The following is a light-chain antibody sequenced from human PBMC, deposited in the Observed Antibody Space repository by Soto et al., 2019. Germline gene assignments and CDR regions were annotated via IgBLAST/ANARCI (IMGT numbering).Light chain of an antibody. CDR2: ENT. V-gene: IGLV1-51*02. Sequence: QSALTQPPSVSAAPGQMVTISCSGSSSNIGNNYVSWYQQLPGTAPKLLIYENTKRPSGIPDRFSGSKSGTSATLGITGLQTGDEADYYCGTWDSRLSARVFGGGTKLTVL. CDR1: SSNIGNNY. J-gene: IGLJ2*01. CDR3: GTWDSRLSARV.